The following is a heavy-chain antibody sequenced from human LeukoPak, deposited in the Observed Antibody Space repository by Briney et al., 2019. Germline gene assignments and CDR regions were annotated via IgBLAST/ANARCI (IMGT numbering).Heavy chain of an antibody. CDR3: ARDIREVPAAKGPWFDP. CDR1: GFTLTDYY. D-gene: IGHD2-2*01. Sequence: PGGSLRLSCAASGFTLTDYYMTWIRQAPGKGLEWVSSIGSSGSPIFYADSVKGRFTISRDNARDSVSLQMNSLRAEDTAVYYCARDIREVPAAKGPWFDPWGQGTLVTVSS. CDR2: IGSSGSPI. J-gene: IGHJ5*02. V-gene: IGHV3-11*04.